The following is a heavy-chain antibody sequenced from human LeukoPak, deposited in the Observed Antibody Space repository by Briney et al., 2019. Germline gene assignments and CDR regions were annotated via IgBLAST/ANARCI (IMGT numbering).Heavy chain of an antibody. V-gene: IGHV3-23*01. J-gene: IGHJ3*02. D-gene: IGHD3-22*01. Sequence: TGGSLRLSCAASGSTFSNYAMTWVRQAPGKGLEWVSGISASGGTTYYADSVKGRFTISRDNSRNTLYLQINSLRAEDTAVYYCAKRPRDTSGYYLGAFDIWGQGTMVTISS. CDR3: AKRPRDTSGYYLGAFDI. CDR2: ISASGGTT. CDR1: GSTFSNYA.